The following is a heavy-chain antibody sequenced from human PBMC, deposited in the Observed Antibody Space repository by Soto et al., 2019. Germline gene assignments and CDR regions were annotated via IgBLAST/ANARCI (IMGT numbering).Heavy chain of an antibody. Sequence: QVQLVQSGAEVKKPGASVKVSCKASGYTFTSYDINWVRQATGQGLEWMGWMNPNSGKTGYAQKFQGRVTMTRDTSINPAYMELNSLRSEDKAVYYCASEVAGSSYQPIDFWGQGNLVTVSS. CDR2: MNPNSGKT. CDR3: ASEVAGSSYQPIDF. D-gene: IGHD2-2*01. J-gene: IGHJ4*02. CDR1: GYTFTSYD. V-gene: IGHV1-8*01.